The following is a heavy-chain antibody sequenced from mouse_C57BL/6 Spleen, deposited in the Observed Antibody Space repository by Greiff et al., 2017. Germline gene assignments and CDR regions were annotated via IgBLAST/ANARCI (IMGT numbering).Heavy chain of an antibody. Sequence: QVQLQQSGAELVRPGTSVKVSCKASGYAFTNYLIEWVKQRPGQGLEWIGVINPGSGGTNYNEKFKGKATLTADKSSSTAYMQLSSLTSEDSAVYFCARASSGYLYYAMDYWGQGTSVTVSS. CDR3: ARASSGYLYYAMDY. D-gene: IGHD3-2*02. J-gene: IGHJ4*01. CDR1: GYAFTNYL. V-gene: IGHV1-54*01. CDR2: INPGSGGT.